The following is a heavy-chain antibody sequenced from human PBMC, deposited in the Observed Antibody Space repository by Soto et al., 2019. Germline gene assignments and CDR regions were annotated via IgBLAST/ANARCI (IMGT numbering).Heavy chain of an antibody. CDR3: ARSDYYYVDV. Sequence: SETLSLTCTVSGGSISSYYWSWIRQPPGKGLQWIGYIYYTGSTNYNPSLKSRVTISVDTSKNQFSLKLSSVTAADTAVYYCARSDYYYVDVWGKGTTVTVS. CDR1: GGSISSYY. J-gene: IGHJ6*03. CDR2: IYYTGST. V-gene: IGHV4-59*01.